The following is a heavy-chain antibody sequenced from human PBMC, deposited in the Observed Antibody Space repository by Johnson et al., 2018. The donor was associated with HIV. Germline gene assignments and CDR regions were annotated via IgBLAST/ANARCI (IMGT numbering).Heavy chain of an antibody. J-gene: IGHJ3*02. V-gene: IGHV3-48*01. CDR3: AREYSSSVDAFDI. Sequence: EVQLMESGGGVVQPGGSLRLSCAASGFTFSSYAMHWVRQAPGKGLEWVSYISSSGSTIYYADSVKGRFTISRDNSKNTLYLQMNSLRAEDTAVYYCAREYSSSVDAFDIWGQGTMVTVSS. CDR2: ISSSGSTI. D-gene: IGHD6-6*01. CDR1: GFTFSSYA.